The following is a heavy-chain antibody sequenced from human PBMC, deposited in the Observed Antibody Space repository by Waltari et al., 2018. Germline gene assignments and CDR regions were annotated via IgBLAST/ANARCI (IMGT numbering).Heavy chain of an antibody. Sequence: EVQLVESGGGLVQPGRSLSLSCAASGFTFDDYAMHWVRPAPGKGLEWVSGISWNSGSIGYADSVKGRFTISRDNAKNSLYLQMNSLRAEDTALYYCAKAGYDYVWGSYRSHFDYWGQGTLVTVSS. CDR1: GFTFDDYA. V-gene: IGHV3-9*01. D-gene: IGHD3-16*02. CDR3: AKAGYDYVWGSYRSHFDY. CDR2: ISWNSGSI. J-gene: IGHJ4*02.